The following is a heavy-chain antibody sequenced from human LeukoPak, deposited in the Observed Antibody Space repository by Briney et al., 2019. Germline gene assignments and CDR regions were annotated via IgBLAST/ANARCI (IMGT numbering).Heavy chain of an antibody. Sequence: GGSLRLSCAASGFTFSSYAMSWVRQAPGKGLEWVSAISGSGGSTYYANSVKGRFTISRDNSKNTLYLQMNSLRAEDTAVYYCAKDGERARYEVRYYYYYYMDVWGKGTTVTISS. CDR2: ISGSGGST. J-gene: IGHJ6*03. D-gene: IGHD5-12*01. CDR3: AKDGERARYEVRYYYYYYMDV. CDR1: GFTFSSYA. V-gene: IGHV3-23*01.